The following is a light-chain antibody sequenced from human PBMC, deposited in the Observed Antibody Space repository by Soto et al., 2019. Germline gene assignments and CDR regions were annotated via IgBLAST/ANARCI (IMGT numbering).Light chain of an antibody. J-gene: IGLJ2*01. CDR1: SREVGGYNY. CDR3: SSYISSSTFVV. V-gene: IGLV2-14*01. CDR2: EVS. Sequence: QSVLTQPASVSGSPGQSITISCTGTSREVGGYNYVSWHQQHPRKAPKVIITEVSNRPSGVSNRFSGSKSGNTASLTISGLQAEDEADYYCSSYISSSTFVVFGGGTKLTVL.